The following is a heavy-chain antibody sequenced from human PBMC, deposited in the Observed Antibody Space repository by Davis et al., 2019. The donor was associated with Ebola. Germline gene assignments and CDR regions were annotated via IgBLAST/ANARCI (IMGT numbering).Heavy chain of an antibody. CDR3: TRGRGGSSWELY. V-gene: IGHV3-21*04. Sequence: GESLKISCTASGFTFSSYSMNWVRQAPGKGLEWVSSISSSISYIYYADSVKGRFTISRDNAKNSLYLQMNSLRAEDTATYYCTRGRGGSSWELYWGRGTLVAVSS. D-gene: IGHD6-13*01. J-gene: IGHJ4*02. CDR2: ISSSISYI. CDR1: GFTFSSYS.